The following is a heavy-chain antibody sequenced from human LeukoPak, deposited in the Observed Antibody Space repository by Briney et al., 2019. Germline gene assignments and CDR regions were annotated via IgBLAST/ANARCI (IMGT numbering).Heavy chain of an antibody. V-gene: IGHV1-8*01. D-gene: IGHD5-12*01. CDR3: ARGPHSGYDYGYYYHYMDV. Sequence: ASVKVSCKASGYTFTSYDINWVRQATGQGLEWMGWMNPNSGNTGYAQKFQGRVTMTRNTSISTAYMELSSLRSEDTAVYYCARGPHSGYDYGYYYHYMDVWGKGTTVTVSS. CDR2: MNPNSGNT. J-gene: IGHJ6*03. CDR1: GYTFTSYD.